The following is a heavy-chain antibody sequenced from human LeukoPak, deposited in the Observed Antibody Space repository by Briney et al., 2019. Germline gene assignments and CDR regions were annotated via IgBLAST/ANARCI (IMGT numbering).Heavy chain of an antibody. D-gene: IGHD6-13*01. CDR1: VGSLSRYY. V-gene: IGHV4-59*01. Sequence: SETLSLTRTVPVGSLSRYYWSWIRQPPGKGVEWFGDIYYSGSTNYNPFLRSRVTISVDPSKNQFSLKLSSVTAADTAVYYCARAGYSSSWYLSFWFDPWGQGTLVTVSS. CDR2: IYYSGST. CDR3: ARAGYSSSWYLSFWFDP. J-gene: IGHJ5*02.